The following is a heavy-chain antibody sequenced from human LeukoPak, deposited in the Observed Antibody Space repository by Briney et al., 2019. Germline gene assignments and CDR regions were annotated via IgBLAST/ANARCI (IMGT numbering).Heavy chain of an antibody. Sequence: PSETLSLTCAVYGGSFSGYYWSWIRQPPGKGLEWIGEINHSGSTNYNPSLKSRATISVDTSKNQFSLKLSSVTAADTAVYYCARGRGYNSFDYWGQGTLVTVSS. D-gene: IGHD5-24*01. CDR3: ARGRGYNSFDY. CDR1: GGSFSGYY. V-gene: IGHV4-34*01. CDR2: INHSGST. J-gene: IGHJ4*02.